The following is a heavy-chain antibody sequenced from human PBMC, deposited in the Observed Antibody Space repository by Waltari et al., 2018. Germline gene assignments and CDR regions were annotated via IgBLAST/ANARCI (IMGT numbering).Heavy chain of an antibody. CDR1: GYSITSGYY. V-gene: IGHV4-38-2*01. Sequence: QVQLQESGPGLVRPSETLSLTCAVSGYSITSGYYWGCSRQSPGKGLEWFGFTYHSGSTYFNPSLKSRVTISVDTSKNQFFLKLNSVTAADTAVYHCARHSSGYYYYLDYWGQGTLVTVSS. D-gene: IGHD3-22*01. J-gene: IGHJ4*02. CDR2: TYHSGST. CDR3: ARHSSGYYYYLDY.